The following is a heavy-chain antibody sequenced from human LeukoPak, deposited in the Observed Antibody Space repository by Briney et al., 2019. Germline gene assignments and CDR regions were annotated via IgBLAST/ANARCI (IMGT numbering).Heavy chain of an antibody. Sequence: ASVKVSCKASGYTFTGYYMHWVRQAPGQGLEWMGRINPNSGGTNYAQKFQGRVTMTRDTSISTAYMELSRLRSDDTAVYYCARTTNNFNYYEIDYCAREPWSPSPQ. J-gene: IGHJ4*02. CDR3: ARTTNNFNYYEIDY. D-gene: IGHD3-22*01. CDR2: INPNSGGT. CDR1: GYTFTGYY. V-gene: IGHV1-2*06.